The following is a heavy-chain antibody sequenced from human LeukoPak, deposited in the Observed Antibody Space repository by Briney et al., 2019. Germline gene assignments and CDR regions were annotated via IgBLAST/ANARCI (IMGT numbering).Heavy chain of an antibody. Sequence: PSETLPLTCTVSGGSISSSSYYWGWIRQAPGKGLEWVANIRQDENRMFYADSVKGRFTISRDNAKNTLFLQMNSLTAEDTGVYYCARDEPSGSVIDYWGQGALVTVSS. CDR3: ARDEPSGSVIDY. J-gene: IGHJ4*02. CDR2: IRQDENRM. V-gene: IGHV3-7*01. CDR1: GGSISSSSYY. D-gene: IGHD1-26*01.